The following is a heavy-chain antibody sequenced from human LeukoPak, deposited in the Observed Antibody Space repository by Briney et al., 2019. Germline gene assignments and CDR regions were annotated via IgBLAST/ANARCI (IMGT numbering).Heavy chain of an antibody. D-gene: IGHD6-19*01. CDR1: GFTFSRYS. V-gene: IGHV3-21*01. Sequence: GESLRLSCAASGFTFSRYSMNWVRQAPGKWLDWVSSISSTGSYIYYPDSLKGRFTISRDKAKNSLYLQMNSLRAEDTAVYYCARGSSDWFDYFDSWGQGTLVTVSS. J-gene: IGHJ4*02. CDR3: ARGSSDWFDYFDS. CDR2: ISSTGSYI.